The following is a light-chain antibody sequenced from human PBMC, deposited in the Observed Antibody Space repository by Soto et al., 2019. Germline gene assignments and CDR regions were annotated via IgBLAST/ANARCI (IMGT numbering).Light chain of an antibody. CDR1: QSISTW. CDR3: QQYNTYPLT. CDR2: KAS. Sequence: DIQMTQSPSTLSASVGDRVTITCRASQSISTWLARYQQTPGKAPKLLIYKASSLEGGVPSRFGGSGSGTLFNITISSLHPDDFATYYCQQYNTYPLTFGGGTTVDIK. V-gene: IGKV1-5*03. J-gene: IGKJ4*01.